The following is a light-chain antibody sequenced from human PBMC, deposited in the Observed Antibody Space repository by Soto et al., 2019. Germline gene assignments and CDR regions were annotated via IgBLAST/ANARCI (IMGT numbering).Light chain of an antibody. CDR1: QSINTW. V-gene: IGKV1-5*01. CDR2: DAS. CDR3: QQYDGH. Sequence: DIQMTQSPSTLSASVGDRVTITCRASQSINTWLAWYQQKPGKAPKVLIYDASTLDSGVPSRFSGSGSGTDFTLTNSSLQADDFATYYCQQYDGHFGQGTRLEIK. J-gene: IGKJ5*01.